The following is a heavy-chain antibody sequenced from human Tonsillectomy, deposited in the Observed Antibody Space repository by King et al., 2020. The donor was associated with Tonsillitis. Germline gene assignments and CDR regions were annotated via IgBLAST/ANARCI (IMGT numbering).Heavy chain of an antibody. V-gene: IGHV5-51*01. Sequence: QLVQSGAEVKKPGESLKISCKGSGYYFTTYWIGWVRQVPGKGLEWMGIVSPGDSDTRYSPSFHGQVTISADQSSSTAYLQWSSLKASDTAMYYCARRHQPYVAFDIWGQGTMVTVSS. CDR3: ARRHQPYVAFDI. CDR1: GYYFTTYW. J-gene: IGHJ3*02. CDR2: VSPGDSDT. D-gene: IGHD2-2*01.